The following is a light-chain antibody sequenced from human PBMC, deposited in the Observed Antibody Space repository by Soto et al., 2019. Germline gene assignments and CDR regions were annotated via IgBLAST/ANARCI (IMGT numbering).Light chain of an antibody. CDR3: AAWDDSLNGRGV. CDR2: SNN. Sequence: QSVLTQPPSASGTPGQRVTISCSGSSSNIGSNTVNWYQQLPGTAPKLLIYSNNQRPSGVPDRFSGSNSGTLASLAISGLQAEDEADYYCAAWDDSLNGRGVFGGGTKLTVL. CDR1: SSNIGSNT. J-gene: IGLJ3*02. V-gene: IGLV1-44*01.